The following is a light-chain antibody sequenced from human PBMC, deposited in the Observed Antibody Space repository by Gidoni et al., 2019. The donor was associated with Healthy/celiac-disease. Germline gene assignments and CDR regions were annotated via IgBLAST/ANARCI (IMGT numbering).Light chain of an antibody. Sequence: QSALTQPAAVSASPGQSITISCTVTSSDGGSYNLVSWYQQHPGKAPNLMIYEVSKRPSGVSNRFSVSKSGNTASLTLSWLQAEDEADYYCCSYAGSSTYVFGTGTKVTVL. CDR3: CSYAGSSTYV. CDR2: EVS. CDR1: SSDGGSYNL. V-gene: IGLV2-23*02. J-gene: IGLJ1*01.